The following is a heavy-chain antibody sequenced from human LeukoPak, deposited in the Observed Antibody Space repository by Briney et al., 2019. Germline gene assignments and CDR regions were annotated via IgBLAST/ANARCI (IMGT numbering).Heavy chain of an antibody. Sequence: PGGSLRLACAVSGFTFSSYAMSWLRQAPGKGLEWVSAISGSGRSTYYADSVKGRFAISRDNSKNTLYLQMNSLRAEDTAVYYCAKGYYDILTAYYADYWGQGTLVTVSS. D-gene: IGHD3-9*01. J-gene: IGHJ4*02. CDR2: ISGSGRST. CDR3: AKGYYDILTAYYADY. V-gene: IGHV3-23*01. CDR1: GFTFSSYA.